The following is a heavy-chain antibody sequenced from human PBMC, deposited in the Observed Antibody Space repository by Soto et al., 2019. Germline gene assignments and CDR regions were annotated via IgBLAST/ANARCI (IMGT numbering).Heavy chain of an antibody. CDR3: ARHFSVDYFDY. CDR2: IYYSGTT. J-gene: IGHJ4*02. V-gene: IGHV4-39*01. CDR1: GGSISSGGYY. Sequence: SQTMSLPCTVSGGSISSGGYYCAWISQPPGKGLEWIGSIYYSGTTYYNPSLKSRVTISVDRSKNQFSLKLSSVTAADTAVYYCARHFSVDYFDYWGQGALVTVSS.